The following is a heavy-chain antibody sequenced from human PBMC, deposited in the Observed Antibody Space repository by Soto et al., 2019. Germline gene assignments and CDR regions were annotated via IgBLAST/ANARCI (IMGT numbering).Heavy chain of an antibody. V-gene: IGHV1-46*01. Sequence: ASVKVSCKASGYTFTSYYMHWVRQAPGQGLEWMGIINPSGGSTSYAQKFQGRVTMTRDTSTSTVYMELSSLRSEDTAVYYCARERSGRSSGSYYYYYGMDVWGQGTPLTVFS. CDR3: ARERSGRSSGSYYYYYGMDV. J-gene: IGHJ6*02. CDR1: GYTFTSYY. D-gene: IGHD6-6*01. CDR2: INPSGGST.